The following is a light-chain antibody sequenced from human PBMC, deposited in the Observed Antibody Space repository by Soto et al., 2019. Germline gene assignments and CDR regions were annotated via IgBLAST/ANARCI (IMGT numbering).Light chain of an antibody. J-gene: IGKJ2*01. Sequence: EIVMTQFPATLSKSPGESATFSCRASQSISTKLAWYQQRPGQAPRLLMYGASTGATGIPARFRGSGSGTEFTLTISSLQSEDFATYYCQQSYSTLYTFGQGTKVDIK. CDR3: QQSYSTLYT. V-gene: IGKV3-15*01. CDR2: GAS. CDR1: QSISTK.